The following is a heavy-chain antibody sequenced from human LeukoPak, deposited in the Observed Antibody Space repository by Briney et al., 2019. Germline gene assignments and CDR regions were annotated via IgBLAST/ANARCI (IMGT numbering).Heavy chain of an antibody. V-gene: IGHV4-59*01. D-gene: IGHD2-2*01. CDR3: AKSRYCSSASWPPHFLPDY. CDR1: GGSISSYY. Sequence: SETLSLTCTVSGGSISSYYWSWIRQPPGKGLEWIGYIYYSGSTNYNPSLKSRVTISVDTSKNQFSLKLSSVTAADTAGYYCAKSRYCSSASWPPHFLPDYWGQGTLVTVSS. J-gene: IGHJ4*02. CDR2: IYYSGST.